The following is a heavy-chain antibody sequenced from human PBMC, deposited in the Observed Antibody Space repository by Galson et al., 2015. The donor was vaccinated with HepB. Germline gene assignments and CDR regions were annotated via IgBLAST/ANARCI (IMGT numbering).Heavy chain of an antibody. Sequence: SLRLSCAASGFTFSSYAMSWVRQAPGKGLEWVSAISGSGGSTYYADSVKGRFTISRDNSKNTLYLQMNSLRAEDTAVYYCAKSLSPSRNYDSSGYYHPTDYWGQGTLVTVSS. D-gene: IGHD3-22*01. CDR3: AKSLSPSRNYDSSGYYHPTDY. J-gene: IGHJ4*02. CDR1: GFTFSSYA. CDR2: ISGSGGST. V-gene: IGHV3-23*01.